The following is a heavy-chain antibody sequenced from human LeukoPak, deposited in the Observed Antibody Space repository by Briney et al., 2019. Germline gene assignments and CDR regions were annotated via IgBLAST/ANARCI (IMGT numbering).Heavy chain of an antibody. D-gene: IGHD4-11*01. Sequence: SVKFSCKASGYMFTNYDINWVRQATGQGLEWMGWMNPPRGNTGYAQEFRGRVTITRDTSITTAYMELSRLRSEDTAVYYCARGPNYSNFGSAYYYYMDVWGKGTTVTVSS. CDR3: ARGPNYSNFGSAYYYYMDV. V-gene: IGHV1-8*03. CDR2: MNPPRGNT. J-gene: IGHJ6*03. CDR1: GYMFTNYD.